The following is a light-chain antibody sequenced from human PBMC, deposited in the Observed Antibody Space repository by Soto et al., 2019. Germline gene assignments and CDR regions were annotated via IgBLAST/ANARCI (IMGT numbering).Light chain of an antibody. V-gene: IGKV3-15*01. CDR2: GAS. CDR3: QQSSNWPPGRLT. CDR1: QSVGSE. J-gene: IGKJ4*01. Sequence: EIVMTQSPATLSVSPGERATLSCRASQSVGSELAWYRQKPGQAPRLLIYGASNRVTGIPARFSGNGSGTEFTLTISSLQSEDFAVYYCQQSSNWPPGRLTFGGGTKVDI.